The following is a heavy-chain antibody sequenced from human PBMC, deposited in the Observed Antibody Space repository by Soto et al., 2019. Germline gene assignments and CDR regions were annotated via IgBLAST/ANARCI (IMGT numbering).Heavy chain of an antibody. CDR1: GGSFSVYY. CDR3: ARPLSGYEKKGVGNWFDP. J-gene: IGHJ5*02. Sequence: PSETLSLTCAVYGGSFSVYYWSWIRQPPGKGLEWIGEINHSGSTNYNPSLKSRVTISVDTSKNQFSLKLSSVTAADTAVYYCARPLSGYEKKGVGNWFDPWGQGTLVTVSS. CDR2: INHSGST. V-gene: IGHV4-34*01. D-gene: IGHD5-12*01.